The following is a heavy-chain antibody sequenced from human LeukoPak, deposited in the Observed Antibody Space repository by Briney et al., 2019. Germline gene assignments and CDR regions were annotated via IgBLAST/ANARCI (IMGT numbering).Heavy chain of an antibody. V-gene: IGHV1-69*04. D-gene: IGHD3-10*01. CDR1: GGTFSSYT. CDR3: AREDYCGSGFDP. CDR2: IIPILGIA. J-gene: IGHJ5*02. Sequence: SVKVSCKASGGTFSSYTISWVRQAPGQGLEWMGRIIPILGIANYAQKFQGRVTITADKSTSTAYMELSSLRSEDTAGYYCAREDYCGSGFDPWGRGTLVTVSS.